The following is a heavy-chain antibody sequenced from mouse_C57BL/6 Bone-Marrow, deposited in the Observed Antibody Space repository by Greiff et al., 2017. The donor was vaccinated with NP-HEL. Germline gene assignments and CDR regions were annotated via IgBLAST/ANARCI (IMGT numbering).Heavy chain of an antibody. Sequence: EVQVVESGGGLVKPGGSLKLSCAASGFTFSDYGMHWVRQAPEKGLEWVAYISSGSSTIYYADTVKGRFTISRDNAKNTLFLQMTSLRSEDTAMYYCARDDYDDGWYFDVWGTGTTVTVSS. CDR2: ISSGSSTI. D-gene: IGHD2-4*01. CDR1: GFTFSDYG. V-gene: IGHV5-17*01. J-gene: IGHJ1*03. CDR3: ARDDYDDGWYFDV.